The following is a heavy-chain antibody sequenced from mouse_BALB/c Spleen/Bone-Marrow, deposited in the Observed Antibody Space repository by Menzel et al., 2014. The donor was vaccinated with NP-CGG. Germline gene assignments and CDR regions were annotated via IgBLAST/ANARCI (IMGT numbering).Heavy chain of an antibody. CDR2: ILPGSGSI. CDR3: ASGYDTMDY. J-gene: IGHJ4*01. CDR1: GYTFSSYW. V-gene: IGHV1-9*01. Sequence: SGAELMKPGASAKISCKATGYTFSSYWIEWVKQRPGHGLEWIGEILPGSGSIKYNEKFKGKATFTADTSSNTAYMQLSSLTSEDSAVYYCASGYDTMDYWGQGTSVTVSS.